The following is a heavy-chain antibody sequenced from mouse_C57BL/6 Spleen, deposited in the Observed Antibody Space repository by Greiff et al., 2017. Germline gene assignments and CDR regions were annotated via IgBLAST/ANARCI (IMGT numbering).Heavy chain of an antibody. CDR3: ARRDFFDY. CDR2: INPSSGYT. V-gene: IGHV1-7*01. D-gene: IGHD3-3*01. Sequence: QVQLKQSGAELAKPGASVKLSCKASGYTFTSYWMHWVKPRPGQGLEWIGYINPSSGYTKYNQKFQDKATLTADKTSSTAYMQLSSLTYEDSAVYYCARRDFFDYWGQGTTLTVSS. J-gene: IGHJ2*01. CDR1: GYTFTSYW.